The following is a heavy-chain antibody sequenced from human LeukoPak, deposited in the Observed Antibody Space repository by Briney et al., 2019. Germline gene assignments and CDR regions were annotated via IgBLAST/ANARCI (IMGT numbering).Heavy chain of an antibody. CDR1: GFTFSSYG. D-gene: IGHD1-1*01. Sequence: GGSLRLSCAASGFTFSSYGMHWVRQAPGKGLEWVSIRYDGSNEYYADSVRGRFTISRDNSKNTLYLQMNSLRAEDTAVYYCARAPGYGAAYYFDYWGQGTLVTVSS. V-gene: IGHV3-30*02. J-gene: IGHJ4*02. CDR3: ARAPGYGAAYYFDY. CDR2: IRYDGSNE.